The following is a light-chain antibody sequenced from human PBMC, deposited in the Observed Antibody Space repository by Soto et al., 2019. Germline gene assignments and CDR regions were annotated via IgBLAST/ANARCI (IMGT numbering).Light chain of an antibody. CDR2: GAS. J-gene: IGKJ5*01. CDR3: QQYGGSPIT. Sequence: IVLTQSPGTLSLSPGERVTLSCRASQSVTTILAWYQHKPGQAPTLLMSGASNRASGVPVRFSGSGSGTDFTLTIARLEPEDFARYYCQQYGGSPITFGLVTRRDIK. V-gene: IGKV3-20*01. CDR1: QSVTTI.